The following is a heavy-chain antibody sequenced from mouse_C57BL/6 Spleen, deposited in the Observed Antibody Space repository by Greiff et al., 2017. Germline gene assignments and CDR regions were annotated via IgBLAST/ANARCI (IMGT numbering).Heavy chain of an antibody. CDR3: ATYDYDETRFAY. J-gene: IGHJ3*01. D-gene: IGHD2-4*01. CDR2: INPRGGYT. V-gene: IGHV1-7*01. CDR1: GYTFTSYW. Sequence: VQLQQSGAELAKPGASVKLSCKASGYTFTSYWMHWVKQRPGQGLEWIGYINPRGGYTKYNQKFKDKATLTADKSSSTAYMQLSSLTYEDSAVYYCATYDYDETRFAYWGQGTLVTVSA.